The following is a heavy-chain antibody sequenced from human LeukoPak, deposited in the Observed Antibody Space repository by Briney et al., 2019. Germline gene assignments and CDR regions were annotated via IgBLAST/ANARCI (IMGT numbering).Heavy chain of an antibody. CDR2: IYYSGSI. Sequence: PPETLSLTCTVSGGTISSTYYWDWLRQPPGKGLELIGYIYYSGSINYNPSLKSRVTISVDTSKNQFSLKLSSVTAADTAVYYCARGRYCSGGSCYFGYYYYYMDVWGKGTTVTVSS. D-gene: IGHD2-15*01. CDR3: ARGRYCSGGSCYFGYYYYYMDV. CDR1: GGTISSTYY. J-gene: IGHJ6*03. V-gene: IGHV4-61*01.